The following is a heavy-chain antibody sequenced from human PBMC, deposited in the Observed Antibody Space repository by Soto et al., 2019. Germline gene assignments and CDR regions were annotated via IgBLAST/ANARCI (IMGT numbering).Heavy chain of an antibody. V-gene: IGHV3-23*01. CDR1: GFSLNSYS. Sequence: EVQLLESGGGLVQPGGSLRLSCAASGFSLNSYSTNWVRQSPWKWLEWVSGIIDSGGSTYYADSLKGRFTISKDNSGNTLDLQMDSQRSEATAVYYRATGRGGSYYSALDYWVQGTLVPVSS. J-gene: IGHJ4*02. CDR2: IIDSGGST. CDR3: ATGRGGSYYSALDY. D-gene: IGHD2-15*01.